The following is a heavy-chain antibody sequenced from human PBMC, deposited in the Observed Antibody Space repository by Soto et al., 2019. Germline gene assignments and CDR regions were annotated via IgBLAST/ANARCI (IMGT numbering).Heavy chain of an antibody. CDR1: GGSISSSSYY. J-gene: IGHJ5*02. CDR3: ARHTYYYDSSGYVNWFDP. CDR2: SYYSGST. D-gene: IGHD3-22*01. Sequence: QLQLQESGPGLVKPSETLSLTCTVSGGSISSSSYYWGWIRQPPGKGLEWIGSSYYSGSTYSNPSLNTRVTISVYTSKNQFSLKLSPVTAADTAVSYCARHTYYYDSSGYVNWFDPWGQGTLVTVSS. V-gene: IGHV4-39*01.